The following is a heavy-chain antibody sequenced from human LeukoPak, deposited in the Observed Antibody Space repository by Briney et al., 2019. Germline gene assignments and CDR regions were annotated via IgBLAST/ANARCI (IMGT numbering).Heavy chain of an antibody. CDR3: AREDQQLVQFYYYYYMDV. D-gene: IGHD6-13*01. CDR1: GGSISIFY. J-gene: IGHJ6*03. V-gene: IGHV4-4*07. Sequence: PSETLSLTCPVAGGSISIFYWSCIRQPAGKGLEWIVCNYTSGSTNYNPSLKSRVTMSVDTSKNQFSLKLSSVTAADTAVYYCAREDQQLVQFYYYYYMDVWGKGTTVTVSS. CDR2: NYTSGST.